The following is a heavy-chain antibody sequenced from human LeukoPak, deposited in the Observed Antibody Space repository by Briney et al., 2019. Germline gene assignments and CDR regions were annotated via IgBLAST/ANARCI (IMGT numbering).Heavy chain of an antibody. V-gene: IGHV4-31*11. Sequence: SETLSLTCAVSGGSISDGGYYWSWIRQHPGKGLEWIGYIYDSGATYYSSALQSRVAISVDTSDNKFSLKLRSLTAADTAVYYCARGGDRRGFDYWGQGTLVTVPS. CDR1: GGSISDGGYY. J-gene: IGHJ4*02. D-gene: IGHD1-14*01. CDR2: IYDSGAT. CDR3: ARGGDRRGFDY.